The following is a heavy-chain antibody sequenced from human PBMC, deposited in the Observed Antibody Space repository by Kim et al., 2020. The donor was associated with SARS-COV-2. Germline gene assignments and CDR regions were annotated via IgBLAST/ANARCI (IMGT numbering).Heavy chain of an antibody. D-gene: IGHD1-7*01. J-gene: IGHJ3*02. V-gene: IGHV3-21*01. CDR3: ARGGITGTRSDAFDI. Sequence: DSVKGRFTISRDKAKNSLYLQMNSLRAEDTAVYYCARGGITGTRSDAFDIWGQGTMVTVSS.